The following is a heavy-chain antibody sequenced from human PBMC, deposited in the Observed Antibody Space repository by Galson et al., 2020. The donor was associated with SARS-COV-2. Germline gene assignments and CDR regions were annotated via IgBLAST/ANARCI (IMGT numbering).Heavy chain of an antibody. CDR2: FYKSGNT. J-gene: IGHJ4*02. Sequence: TLSLTCAVPGYSISSGYYWGWIRQPPGMGLEWIGSFYKSGNTYYNPSVNSRVTISVDMSKNEFSLNLRSVTASDTAVYYCARVGATIFGPAIDFWGPGSLVTVSS. CDR1: GYSISSGYY. CDR3: ARVGATIFGPAIDF. D-gene: IGHD3-3*01. V-gene: IGHV4-38-2*01.